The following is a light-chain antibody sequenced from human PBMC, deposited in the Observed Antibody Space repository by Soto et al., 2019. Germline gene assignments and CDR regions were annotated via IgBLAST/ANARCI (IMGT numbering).Light chain of an antibody. J-gene: IGLJ3*02. CDR2: LEDSGNY. V-gene: IGLV4-60*03. Sequence: QPVLTHSSSASASLGSSVKLTCTLSSRHSSYIIAWHQQQPGKAPRYLMKLEDSGNYNKGSGVPDRFSGSSSGADRYLTISNLQSEDEADYYCETSDSNTRVFGGGTKLTVL. CDR1: SRHSSYI. CDR3: ETSDSNTRV.